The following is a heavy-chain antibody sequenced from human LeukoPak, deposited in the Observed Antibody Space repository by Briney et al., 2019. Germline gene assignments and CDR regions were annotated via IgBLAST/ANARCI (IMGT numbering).Heavy chain of an antibody. CDR1: GFTFSSYS. J-gene: IGHJ4*02. Sequence: GGSLRLSYAASGFTFSSYSMNWVRQAPGKGLEWISYISGSSRAIYYADSVKGRFTISRDNAKNSLYLQMNNLRAGDTAVYYCAREHQEGFDYWGQGTLVTISS. CDR3: AREHQEGFDY. CDR2: ISGSSRAI. V-gene: IGHV3-48*01.